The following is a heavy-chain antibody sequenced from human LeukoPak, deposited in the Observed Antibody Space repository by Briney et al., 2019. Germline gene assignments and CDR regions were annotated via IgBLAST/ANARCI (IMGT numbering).Heavy chain of an antibody. D-gene: IGHD3-9*01. CDR3: ARGGDILTGYAGFDI. V-gene: IGHV4-34*01. CDR2: INHPGST. Sequence: PSETLSLTCAVYGGSFSGYYWSWIRQPPGKGLEWIGEINHPGSTNYNPSLKSRITISVDTSKNQFSLKLSSLTAADTAVYYCARGGDILTGYAGFDIWGEGTIVTVSS. J-gene: IGHJ3*02. CDR1: GGSFSGYY.